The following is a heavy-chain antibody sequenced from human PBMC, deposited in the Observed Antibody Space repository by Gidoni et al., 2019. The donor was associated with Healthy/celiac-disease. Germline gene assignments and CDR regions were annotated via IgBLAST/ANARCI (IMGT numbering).Heavy chain of an antibody. CDR1: GFTFSNAW. D-gene: IGHD2-2*01. CDR2: IKSKTDGGTT. J-gene: IGHJ6*02. V-gene: IGHV3-15*01. CDR3: TTDRIVVVPAARSIFFSRYYGMDV. Sequence: EVQLVESGGGLVKPGGSLRLSCAASGFTFSNAWMSWVRPAPGKGLEWVGRIKSKTDGGTTDYAEPVKGRFTISRDDSKNTLYLQMNSLKTEDTAVYYCTTDRIVVVPAARSIFFSRYYGMDVWGQGTTVTVSS.